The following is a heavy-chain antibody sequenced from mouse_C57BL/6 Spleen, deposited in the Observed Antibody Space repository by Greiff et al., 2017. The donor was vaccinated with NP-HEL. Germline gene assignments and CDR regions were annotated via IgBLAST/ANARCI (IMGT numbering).Heavy chain of an antibody. Sequence: EVKLMESGGGLVKPGGSLKLSCAASGFTFSSYAMSWVRQTPEKRLEWVATISDGGSYTYYPDNVKGRFTISRDNAKNNLYLQMSHLKSEDTAMYYCARDGVGFDYWGQGTTLTVSS. CDR3: ARDGVGFDY. V-gene: IGHV5-4*01. CDR2: ISDGGSYT. J-gene: IGHJ2*01. CDR1: GFTFSSYA. D-gene: IGHD1-3*01.